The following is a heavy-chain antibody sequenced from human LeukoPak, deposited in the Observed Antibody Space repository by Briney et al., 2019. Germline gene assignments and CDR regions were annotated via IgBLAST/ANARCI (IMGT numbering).Heavy chain of an antibody. CDR2: IYHSGST. CDR1: GYSISSGYY. V-gene: IGHV4-38-2*02. D-gene: IGHD6-19*01. Sequence: SETLSLTCTVSGYSISSGYYWGWIRQPPGKGLEWIGSIYHSGSTYYNPSLKSRVTISVDTSKDQFSLKLSSVTAADTAVYYCARQKDRWLAGNYFDPWGQGTLVTVSS. CDR3: ARQKDRWLAGNYFDP. J-gene: IGHJ5*02.